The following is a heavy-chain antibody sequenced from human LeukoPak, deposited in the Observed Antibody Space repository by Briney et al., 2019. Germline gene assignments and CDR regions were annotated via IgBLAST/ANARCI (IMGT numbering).Heavy chain of an antibody. D-gene: IGHD3-22*01. CDR1: GYTFTGYY. Sequence: ASVNVSCKASGYTFTGYYMHWVRQAPGQGLEWMGRINPNSGGTNYAQKFQGRVTMTRDTSISTAYMELNKLRSDDTAVYYCAREIGYYYDSSGYYPDAFDIWGQGTMVTVSS. CDR2: INPNSGGT. CDR3: AREIGYYYDSSGYYPDAFDI. J-gene: IGHJ3*02. V-gene: IGHV1-2*06.